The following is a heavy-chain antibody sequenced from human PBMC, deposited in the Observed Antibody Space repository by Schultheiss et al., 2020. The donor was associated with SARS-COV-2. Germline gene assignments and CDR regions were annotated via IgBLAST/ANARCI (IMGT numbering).Heavy chain of an antibody. CDR3: ARDSMSGLVELDY. Sequence: GGSLRLSCAASGFTFSSYWMSWIRQAPGKGLEWVSYISSSGSTIYYADSVKGRFTISRDNAKNSLYLQMNSLRAEDTAVYYCARDSMSGLVELDYWGQGTLVTVSS. J-gene: IGHJ4*02. V-gene: IGHV3-11*01. CDR2: ISSSGSTI. CDR1: GFTFSSYW. D-gene: IGHD6-19*01.